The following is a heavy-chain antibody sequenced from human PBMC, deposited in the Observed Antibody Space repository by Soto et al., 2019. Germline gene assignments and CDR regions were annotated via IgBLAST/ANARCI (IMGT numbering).Heavy chain of an antibody. J-gene: IGHJ4*02. CDR3: ARLGSSGWHQGSYFDY. V-gene: IGHV4-39*01. CDR1: GGSITRNDHY. Sequence: QLQLQESGPGLVRPSETLSLICTVSGGSITRNDHYWGWIRQSPGKGLEWIGDIKSSGSTNYNLSLKSRVSMSVETSKNQFSLTMNSVTAADTAVYYCARLGSSGWHQGSYFDYWGQGTLVTVSS. D-gene: IGHD6-19*01. CDR2: IKSSGST.